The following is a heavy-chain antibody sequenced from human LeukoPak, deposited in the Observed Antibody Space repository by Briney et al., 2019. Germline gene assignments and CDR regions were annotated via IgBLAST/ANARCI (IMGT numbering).Heavy chain of an antibody. CDR2: ISGSGGDT. V-gene: IGHV3-23*01. CDR3: RPIYYYAMDV. CDR1: GFTFSNYG. Sequence: GGSLRPSCAASGFTFSNYGMSWVRQAPGKGLEWVSAISGSGGDTYYADSVKGRFTISRDNSKNTLSLQMKNLRAEDTAIYYCRPIYYYAMDVWGQGTTVTVSS. J-gene: IGHJ6*02. D-gene: IGHD3-9*01.